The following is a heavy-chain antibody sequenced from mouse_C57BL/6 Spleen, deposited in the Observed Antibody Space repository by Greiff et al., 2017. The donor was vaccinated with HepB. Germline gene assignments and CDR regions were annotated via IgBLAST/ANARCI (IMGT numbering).Heavy chain of an antibody. D-gene: IGHD1-1*01. CDR1: GYTFTSYW. CDR2: INTSNGGT. V-gene: IGHV1-53*01. J-gene: IGHJ2*01. CDR3: ARCLYYYGSSYPDY. Sequence: QVQLQQPGPDLVKPGASVKLSCKASGYTFTSYWMHWVQQRPGQGLEWIGNINTSNGGTNYNEKFKSQAKLTVDKAASTAYMQLSSLTSEDSAVYYCARCLYYYGSSYPDYWGQGTTLTVSS.